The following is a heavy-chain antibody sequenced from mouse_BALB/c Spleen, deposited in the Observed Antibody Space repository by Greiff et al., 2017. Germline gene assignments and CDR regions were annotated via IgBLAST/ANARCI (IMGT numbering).Heavy chain of an antibody. CDR1: GYTFTSYW. J-gene: IGHJ2*01. D-gene: IGHD2-10*02. V-gene: IGHV1-87*01. CDR2: IYPGDGDT. Sequence: VQRVESGAELARPGASVKLSCKASGYTFTSYWMQWVKQRPGQGLEWIGAIYPGDGDTRYTQKFKGKATLTADKSSSTAYMQLSSLASEDSAVYYCASMDDVDYWGQGTTLTVSS. CDR3: ASMDDVDY.